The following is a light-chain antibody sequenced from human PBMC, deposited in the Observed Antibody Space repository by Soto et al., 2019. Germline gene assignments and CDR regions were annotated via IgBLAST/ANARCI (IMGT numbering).Light chain of an antibody. CDR1: SSDVGGYNY. CDR3: SSYTSSSPVV. CDR2: EVS. V-gene: IGLV2-14*01. J-gene: IGLJ2*01. Sequence: QSALTQPASVSGSPGQSITISCTGTSSDVGGYNYVSWYQQHPGKAPKLMIYEVSNRPSGVSNRFSGSKSGNTAYLTISGLQAEDEADYYCSSYTSSSPVVFGGGTKVTVL.